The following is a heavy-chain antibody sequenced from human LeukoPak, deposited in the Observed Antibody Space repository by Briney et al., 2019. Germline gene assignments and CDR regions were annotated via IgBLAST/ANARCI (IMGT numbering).Heavy chain of an antibody. D-gene: IGHD6-19*01. J-gene: IGHJ4*02. Sequence: GASVKVSCKASGYTFTGYYMHWVRQAPGQGLEWMGRINPNSGGTNYAQKFQGRVTMTRDTSISTAYMELGSLRSDDTAMYYCARDSSSGWYYFDYWGQGTLVTVSS. CDR1: GYTFTGYY. CDR3: ARDSSSGWYYFDY. V-gene: IGHV1-2*06. CDR2: INPNSGGT.